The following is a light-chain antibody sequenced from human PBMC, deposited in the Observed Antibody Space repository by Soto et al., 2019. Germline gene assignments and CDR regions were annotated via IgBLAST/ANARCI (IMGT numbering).Light chain of an antibody. CDR1: QSVLYSSNNKHY. CDR2: WAS. Sequence: DIVMTQSPDSLAVSLGERATINCKSSQSVLYSSNNKHYLAWYQQKPGQPPKLLIYWASTRESGVPDRFSGSGSETNFTLAISSLQAEDVAVYYCQQYYSTLTWTFGQGTKVEIK. CDR3: QQYYSTLTWT. V-gene: IGKV4-1*01. J-gene: IGKJ1*01.